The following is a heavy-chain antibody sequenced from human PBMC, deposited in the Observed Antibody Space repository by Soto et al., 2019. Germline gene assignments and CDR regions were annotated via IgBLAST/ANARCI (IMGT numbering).Heavy chain of an antibody. CDR2: ISGSDGKT. D-gene: IGHD3-10*01. J-gene: IGHJ4*02. Sequence: DVRLAESGEGLVQPGGSLRLSCTTSGFTFASFAITWVRQAPGKGMEWVATISGSDGKTYYADSVKGRFSISRDTSRNTLYLQMNSLRADDTDIYYCAKLSYRDYWGQGTRVTVSS. V-gene: IGHV3-23*04. CDR1: GFTFASFA. CDR3: AKLSYRDY.